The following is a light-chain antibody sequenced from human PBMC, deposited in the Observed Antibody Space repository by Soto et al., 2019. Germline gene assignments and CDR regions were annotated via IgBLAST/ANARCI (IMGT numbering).Light chain of an antibody. CDR3: QQTNSFPLT. CDR1: QSVSSY. CDR2: DAS. V-gene: IGKV3-11*01. Sequence: EVVLTQCPATLSLSPGERATVSCRASQSVSSYLAGYQQKPGQAPRILIYDASNRATGIPDRFSGSGSGTDFTLTISSLQPEDFATYYCQQTNSFPLTFGGGTKV. J-gene: IGKJ4*01.